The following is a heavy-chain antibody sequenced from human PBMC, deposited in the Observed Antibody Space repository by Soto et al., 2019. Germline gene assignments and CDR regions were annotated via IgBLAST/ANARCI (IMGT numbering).Heavy chain of an antibody. CDR2: INPSGGST. CDR1: GYTFTSYY. D-gene: IGHD3-16*01. CDR3: ARVQGGYVFALPSYYYGMTS. Sequence: ASVKVSCKASGYTFTSYYMRWVRQAPGQGLEWMGIINPSGGSTSYAQKFQGRVTMTRDTSTSTVYMELSSLRSEDTAVYYCARVQGGYVFALPSYYYGMTSGAQ. J-gene: IGHJ6*02. V-gene: IGHV1-46*01.